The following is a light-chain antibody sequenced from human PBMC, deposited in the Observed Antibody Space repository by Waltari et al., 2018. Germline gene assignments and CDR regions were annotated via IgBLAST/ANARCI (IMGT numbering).Light chain of an antibody. Sequence: QSALTHPASVSGSPGQAIIISCTGTGSAFGGYDYVSWYQQYPGKAPRLIIYDVYNRPSGVSNRFSGSKSDNTASLTISGLQAEDESVYYCSSYTSSGVVFGGGTKLTVL. CDR1: GSAFGGYDY. J-gene: IGLJ2*01. CDR3: SSYTSSGVV. V-gene: IGLV2-14*01. CDR2: DVY.